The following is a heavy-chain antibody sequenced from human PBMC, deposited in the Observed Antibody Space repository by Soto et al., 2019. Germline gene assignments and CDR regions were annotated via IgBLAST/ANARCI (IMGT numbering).Heavy chain of an antibody. V-gene: IGHV1-69*01. J-gene: IGHJ4*02. D-gene: IGHD3-22*01. CDR3: ARGMYYYDSSGYYATDY. CDR2: IIPIFGTA. CDR1: GGTFSSYA. Sequence: QVQLVQSGAEVKKPGSSVKVSCKASGGTFSSYAISWVRQAPGQGLEWMGGIIPIFGTANYAQKFQGRVTITADESPSTAYMELSSLRSEDTAVYYCARGMYYYDSSGYYATDYWGQGTLVTVSS.